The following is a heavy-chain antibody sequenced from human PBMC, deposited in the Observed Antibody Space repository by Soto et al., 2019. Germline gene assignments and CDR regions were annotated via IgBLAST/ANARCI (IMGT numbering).Heavy chain of an antibody. Sequence: PGGSLRLSCAASGFTFSSYGMHWVRQAPGKGLEWVAVISYDGSNKYYADSVKGRFTISRDNSKNTLYLQMNSLRAEDTAVYYCARDYYYGSGNYYRADYYHYGMDVWGQGTTVTVSS. CDR2: ISYDGSNK. CDR1: GFTFSSYG. CDR3: ARDYYYGSGNYYRADYYHYGMDV. V-gene: IGHV3-30*03. J-gene: IGHJ6*02. D-gene: IGHD3-10*01.